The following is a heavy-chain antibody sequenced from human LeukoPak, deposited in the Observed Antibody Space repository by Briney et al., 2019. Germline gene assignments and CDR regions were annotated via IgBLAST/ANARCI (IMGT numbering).Heavy chain of an antibody. CDR3: ARELVDTAMVLGY. Sequence: GGSLRLSCAASGFTFSSYGMHWVRQAPGKGLEWVAVIWYDGSSKYYADSVKGRFTISRDNSKNTLYLQMNSLRAEDTAVYYCARELVDTAMVLGYWGQGTLVTVSS. J-gene: IGHJ4*02. CDR2: IWYDGSSK. CDR1: GFTFSSYG. V-gene: IGHV3-33*01. D-gene: IGHD5-18*01.